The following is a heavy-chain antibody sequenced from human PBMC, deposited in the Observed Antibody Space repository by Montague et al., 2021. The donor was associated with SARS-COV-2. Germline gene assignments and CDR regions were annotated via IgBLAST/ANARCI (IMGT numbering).Heavy chain of an antibody. V-gene: IGHV3-74*01. CDR1: GFTFSSYW. J-gene: IGHJ6*03. D-gene: IGHD3-3*01. CDR2: INSDGSST. CDR3: ARGEWLLSLSYYYMDV. Sequence: SLSLSCAASGFTFSSYWMHWVRQASGKGLVWVSRINSDGSSTSYADSVKGRFTISRDNAKNTLYLQMNSLRAEDTAVYYCARGEWLLSLSYYYMDVWGKGTTVTVSS.